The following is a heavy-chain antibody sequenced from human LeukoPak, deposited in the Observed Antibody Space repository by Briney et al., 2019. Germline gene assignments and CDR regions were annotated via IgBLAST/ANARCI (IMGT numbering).Heavy chain of an antibody. D-gene: IGHD3-22*01. CDR3: AREYYDSSGYNYYYYYMDV. J-gene: IGHJ6*03. CDR1: GFTFSSYG. Sequence: GGSLRLSCAASGFTFSSYGMHWARQAPGKGLGWVAVIWYDGSNKYYADSVKGRFTISRDNSKNTLYLQMNSLRAEDTAVYYCAREYYDSSGYNYYYYYMDVWGKGTTVTVSS. V-gene: IGHV3-33*01. CDR2: IWYDGSNK.